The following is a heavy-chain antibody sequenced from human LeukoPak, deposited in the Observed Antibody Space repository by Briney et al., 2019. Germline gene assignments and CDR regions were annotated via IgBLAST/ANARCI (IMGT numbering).Heavy chain of an antibody. V-gene: IGHV4-39*07. CDR1: GGSISSSSYY. D-gene: IGHD5-12*01. CDR3: ARLSGYGLHYYYHMDV. Sequence: PSETLSLTCNVSGGSISSSSYYWGWIRQPPGKGLEWIGSIYYSGSTYYNPSLKSRVTISVDTSKNQFSLKRSSVTAADTAVYYCARLSGYGLHYYYHMDVWGKGTTVTISS. J-gene: IGHJ6*03. CDR2: IYYSGST.